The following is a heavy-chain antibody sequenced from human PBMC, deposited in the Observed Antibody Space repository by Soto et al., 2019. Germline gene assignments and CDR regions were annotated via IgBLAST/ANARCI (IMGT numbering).Heavy chain of an antibody. CDR2: ISGSGGTT. Sequence: PXESLRLSCAASGFIFSTYAMNWVRQAPGKGLEWVSAISGSGGTTFYAESVRGRFTISRDNSINTLYLQMSSLRTEDTAVYYCAHPRGYGVFDAVDIWGQGTMVTVSS. J-gene: IGHJ3*02. CDR1: GFIFSTYA. V-gene: IGHV3-23*01. D-gene: IGHD4-17*01. CDR3: AHPRGYGVFDAVDI.